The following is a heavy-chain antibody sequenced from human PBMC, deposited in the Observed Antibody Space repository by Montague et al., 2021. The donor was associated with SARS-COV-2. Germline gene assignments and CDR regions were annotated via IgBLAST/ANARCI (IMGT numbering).Heavy chain of an antibody. Sequence: SETLSLTCTVSGGSISSYYWSWIRQPPGKGLEWIGYIYYSGSTNYNPSLKGRVTISVDTSKNQFSLKLSSVTAADTAVYYCARGSGWMGNAFDIWGRGTMVTVSS. D-gene: IGHD6-19*01. V-gene: IGHV4-59*01. CDR2: IYYSGST. CDR1: GGSISSYY. CDR3: ARGSGWMGNAFDI. J-gene: IGHJ3*02.